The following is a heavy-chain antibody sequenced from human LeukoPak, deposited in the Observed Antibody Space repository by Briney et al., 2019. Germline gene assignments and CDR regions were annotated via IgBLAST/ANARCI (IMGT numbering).Heavy chain of an antibody. CDR3: ARENTAVPGGDC. D-gene: IGHD5-18*01. CDR2: IKQDGSEK. V-gene: IGHV3-7*01. J-gene: IGHJ4*02. Sequence: GGSLRLSCAASGFTFSSYWMSWVRQAPGKGLEWVANIKQDGSEKCYVDSVKGRFAISRDNAKNSVYLQMNGLRAEDTAVYYCARENTAVPGGDCWGQGTLVTVSS. CDR1: GFTFSSYW.